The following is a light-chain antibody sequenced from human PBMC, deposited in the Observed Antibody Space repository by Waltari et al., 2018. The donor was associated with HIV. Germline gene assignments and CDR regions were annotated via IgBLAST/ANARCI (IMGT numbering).Light chain of an antibody. CDR3: QVWDTTTDQWV. CDR1: NIGSKS. Sequence: SYVLTQPPPVSVDPGETARLTCGGTNIGSKSVQGYQQKPGQAPVLVIYDDNDRPSGIPERFSGSSSGNTATLTISRVEAGDEADYYCQVWDTTTDQWVFGGGTELAVL. J-gene: IGLJ3*02. V-gene: IGLV3-21*04. CDR2: DDN.